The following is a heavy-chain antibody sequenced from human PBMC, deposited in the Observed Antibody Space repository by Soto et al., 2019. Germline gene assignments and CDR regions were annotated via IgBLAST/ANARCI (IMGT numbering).Heavy chain of an antibody. V-gene: IGHV3-7*03. CDR2: IKQDGSEK. CDR3: VRDMTGGRGAVAGNVPGYYYAMDV. Sequence: GGSLRLSCAAPGFTFSSYWMTWVRQAPGKGLEWVANIKQDGSEKIYVDSVKGRFTISRDNAKNFLYLQMNSLRAEDTALYYCVRDMTGGRGAVAGNVPGYYYAMDVWGQGTTVTVSS. D-gene: IGHD6-19*01. J-gene: IGHJ6*02. CDR1: GFTFSSYW.